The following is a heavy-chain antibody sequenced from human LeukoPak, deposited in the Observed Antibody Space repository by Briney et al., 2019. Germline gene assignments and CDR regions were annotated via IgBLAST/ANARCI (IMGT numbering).Heavy chain of an antibody. Sequence: QRGGSLRLSCAASGFTFSSYEMNWVRQAPGKGLEWVSYISSSGSTIYYADSVKGRFTISRDNAKNSLYLQMNSLRAEDTALYYCAKDIVGTGDVMGFDYWGQGTLVTVSS. V-gene: IGHV3-48*03. CDR2: ISSSGSTI. CDR3: AKDIVGTGDVMGFDY. D-gene: IGHD7-27*01. J-gene: IGHJ4*02. CDR1: GFTFSSYE.